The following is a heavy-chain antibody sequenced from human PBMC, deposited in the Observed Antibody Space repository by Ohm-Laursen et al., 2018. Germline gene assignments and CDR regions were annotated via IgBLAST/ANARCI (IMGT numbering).Heavy chain of an antibody. CDR1: GFTFGDYA. Sequence: SLRLSCAAAGFTFGDYAMHWVRQAPGKGLERVSGLMWNSDRKQYADPVKGRFTVSRDNARNSLYLQMDTLRPEDTALYFCAKDINPTGQTQNYFYYGLDVWGQGTTVTVSS. CDR2: LMWNSDRK. D-gene: IGHD2/OR15-2a*01. V-gene: IGHV3-9*01. J-gene: IGHJ6*02. CDR3: AKDINPTGQTQNYFYYGLDV.